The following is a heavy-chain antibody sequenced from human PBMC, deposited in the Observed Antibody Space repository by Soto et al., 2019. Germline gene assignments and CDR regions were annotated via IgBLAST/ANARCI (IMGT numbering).Heavy chain of an antibody. Sequence: QVQLVQSGAEVKKPGASVKVSCKASGYTFASYAISWMRQAPGQGLEWMGWISAYNGNTNDAQKLLGRVTMTTDTSTSTAYIELRSLRSDDTAVYYCAGAPPPPDYWGRGTLVTVSS. V-gene: IGHV1-18*01. CDR3: AGAPPPPDY. J-gene: IGHJ4*02. CDR1: GYTFASYA. CDR2: ISAYNGNT.